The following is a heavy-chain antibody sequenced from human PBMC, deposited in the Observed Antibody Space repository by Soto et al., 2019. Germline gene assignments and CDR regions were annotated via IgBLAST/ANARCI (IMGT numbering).Heavy chain of an antibody. CDR3: ARSFVGLWIYDFWSGYQNDYYYGMDV. V-gene: IGHV3-11*01. Sequence: GKGLEWVSYISSSGSIIYYTDSVKGRFTISRDNAKKSLYLQMNSLRAEDTAVYYCARSFVGLWIYDFWSGYQNDYYYGMDVWGQGTTVTVSS. J-gene: IGHJ6*02. D-gene: IGHD3-3*01. CDR2: ISSSGSII.